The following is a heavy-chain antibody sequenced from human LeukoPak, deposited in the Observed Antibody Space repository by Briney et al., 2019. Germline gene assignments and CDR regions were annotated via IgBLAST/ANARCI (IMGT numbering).Heavy chain of an antibody. V-gene: IGHV3-23*01. J-gene: IGHJ4*02. CDR3: AKVPVAGTDYFDY. D-gene: IGHD6-19*01. Sequence: PGGSLRLSCAASGFTFSSYAMSWVRQAPGKGLEWVSAISGSGGSTYYADSVKGRFTISRDNSKNTVYLQMNSLRAEDTAVYYCAKVPVAGTDYFDYWGQGTLVTVSS. CDR2: ISGSGGST. CDR1: GFTFSSYA.